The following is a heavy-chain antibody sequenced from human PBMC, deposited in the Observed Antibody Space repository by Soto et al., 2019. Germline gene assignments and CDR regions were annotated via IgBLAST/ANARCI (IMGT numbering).Heavy chain of an antibody. V-gene: IGHV1-8*01. D-gene: IGHD5-12*01. CDR3: ARSSCYDLFVNYYYGMDV. CDR2: MNPNSGNT. CDR1: GYTFTSYD. J-gene: IGHJ6*02. Sequence: ASVKVSCKASGYTFTSYDINWVRQATGQGLEWMGWMNPNSGNTGYAQKFQGRVTMTRNTSISTAYMELSSLRSEDTAVYYCARSSCYDLFVNYYYGMDVWGQGTTVTVSS.